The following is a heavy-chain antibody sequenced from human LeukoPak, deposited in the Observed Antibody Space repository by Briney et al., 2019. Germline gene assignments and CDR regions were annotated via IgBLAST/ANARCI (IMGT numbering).Heavy chain of an antibody. Sequence: KTGGSLRLSCAASGFTFSSYSMNWVRQAPGKGLEWVSSISSSSSYISHADSVKGRFTISRDNAKNSLYLQMNSLRAEDTAVYYCARDRHHRCGELFPWGQGTRVTVSS. CDR3: ARDRHHRCGELFP. CDR2: ISSSSSYI. J-gene: IGHJ4*02. D-gene: IGHD3-10*01. CDR1: GFTFSSYS. V-gene: IGHV3-21*01.